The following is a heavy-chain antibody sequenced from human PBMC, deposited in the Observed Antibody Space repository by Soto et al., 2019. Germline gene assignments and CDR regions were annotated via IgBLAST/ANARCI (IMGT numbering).Heavy chain of an antibody. V-gene: IGHV3-30-3*01. J-gene: IGHJ4*02. CDR2: ISYDGSNK. CDR3: ARHYEDLDY. CDR1: GFTFSSYA. Sequence: QVQLVESGGGVVQPGRSLRLSCAASGFTFSSYAMHWVRQAPGKGLEWVAVISYDGSNKYYADSVKGRFTISRDNSKNTLHLQMNSLRAEDTAVYYCARHYEDLDYWGQGTLVTVSS. D-gene: IGHD4-17*01.